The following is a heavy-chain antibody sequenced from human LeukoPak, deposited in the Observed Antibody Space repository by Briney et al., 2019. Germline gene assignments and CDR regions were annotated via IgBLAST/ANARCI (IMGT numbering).Heavy chain of an antibody. CDR2: IYYSGST. J-gene: IGHJ4*02. D-gene: IGHD2-15*01. Sequence: SQTLSLTCAVSGGSISSGGYSRSWIRQPPGKGLEWIGYIYYSGSTYYNPSLKSRVTISVDTSKNQFSLKLSSVTAADTAVYYCARVEGNCSGGSCYSITHWGQGTLVTVSS. CDR1: GGSISSGGYS. V-gene: IGHV4-30-4*07. CDR3: ARVEGNCSGGSCYSITH.